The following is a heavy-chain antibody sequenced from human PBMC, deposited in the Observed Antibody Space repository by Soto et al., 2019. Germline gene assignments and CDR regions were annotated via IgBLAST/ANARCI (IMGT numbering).Heavy chain of an antibody. CDR1: GFTFSSFW. CDR2: INTDGSST. J-gene: IGHJ4*02. D-gene: IGHD3-10*01. V-gene: IGHV3-74*01. CDR3: AKRGVDTFGLSY. Sequence: EVQLVESGGGLVQPGGSLRLSCAVSGFTFSSFWMHWVRQAPGEGLVWVSRINTDGSSTSYADSVKGRFTMSRDNAKNTLYLQMKSLRVEETAMYYCAKRGVDTFGLSYWGQGTLVTVSS.